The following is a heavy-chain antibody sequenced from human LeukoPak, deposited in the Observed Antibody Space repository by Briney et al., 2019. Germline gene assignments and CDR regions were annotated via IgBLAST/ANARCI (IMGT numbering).Heavy chain of an antibody. CDR1: GSISSYY. J-gene: IGHJ3*02. CDR2: IYTSGST. Sequence: SETLSLTCTVSGSISSYYWSWIRQPPGKGLEWIGYIYTSGSTNYNPSLKSRVTISVDTSKNQFSLDLSSVTAADTAVYYCARQKCTSTSCLTKNAFDSWGQGTMVTVSS. CDR3: ARQKCTSTSCLTKNAFDS. V-gene: IGHV4-4*09. D-gene: IGHD2-2*01.